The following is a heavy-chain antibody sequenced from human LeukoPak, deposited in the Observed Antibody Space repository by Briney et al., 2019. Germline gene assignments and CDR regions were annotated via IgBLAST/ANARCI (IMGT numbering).Heavy chain of an antibody. J-gene: IGHJ4*02. CDR3: ARKIVGATRGSDY. V-gene: IGHV3-23*01. CDR1: GFTFSSYG. CDR2: ISGSGGNT. D-gene: IGHD1-26*01. Sequence: PGGSLRLSCAASGFTFSSYGMSWVRQAPGKGLEWVSAISGSGGNTYYADSVKGRFTISRDNAKNSLYLQMNSLRAEDTAVYYCARKIVGATRGSDYWGQGTLVTVSS.